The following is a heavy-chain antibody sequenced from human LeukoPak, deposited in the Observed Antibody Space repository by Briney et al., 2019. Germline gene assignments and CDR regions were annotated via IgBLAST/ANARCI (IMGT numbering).Heavy chain of an antibody. CDR2: ISAYNGNT. V-gene: IGHV1-18*01. D-gene: IGHD3-10*02. Sequence: ASVKVSCKASGYSFTNYGISWVRQAPGQGLEWMGWISAYNGNTNYAQKLQGRVTMTTDTSTSTAYMELRSLRSDDTAVYYCARDHVRGWFDPWGQGTLVTVSS. CDR1: GYSFTNYG. J-gene: IGHJ5*02. CDR3: ARDHVRGWFDP.